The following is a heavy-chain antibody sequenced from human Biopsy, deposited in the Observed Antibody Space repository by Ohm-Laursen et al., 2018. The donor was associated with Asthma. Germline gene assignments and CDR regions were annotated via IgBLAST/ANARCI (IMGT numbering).Heavy chain of an antibody. CDR2: IYYSGTT. J-gene: IGHJ6*02. CDR3: VRGSSSWHHGPFHYYYGLDV. CDR1: SGSGGYMRSGNYY. Sequence: GTLSLTCILSSGSGGYMRSGNYYWGWIRQPPGKGLEWIGSIYYSGTTYYNPSLESRVTVSAATSKNQFSLKLTSVTAADTAVYYCVRGSSSWHHGPFHYYYGLDVWGQGTTATVSS. D-gene: IGHD6-13*01. V-gene: IGHV4-39*01.